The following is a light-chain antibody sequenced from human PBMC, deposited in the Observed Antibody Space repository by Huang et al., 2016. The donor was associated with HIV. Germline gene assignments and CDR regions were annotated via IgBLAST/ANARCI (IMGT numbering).Light chain of an antibody. J-gene: IGKJ4*01. V-gene: IGKV1-6*01. CDR3: LQDYSYPLT. CDR2: NAS. CDR1: EGIKKD. Sequence: AIQMTQSPSSLSVSVGDRVTITCRASEGIKKDLGWYQQKPGKAPKLLIYNASKLQGGVPSRFSGGGSDTDFTLTISSLQPEDFATYYCLQDYSYPLTFGGGTKVEFK.